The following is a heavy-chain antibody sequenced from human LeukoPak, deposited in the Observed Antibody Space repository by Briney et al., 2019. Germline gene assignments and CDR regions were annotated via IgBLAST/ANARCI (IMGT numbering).Heavy chain of an antibody. V-gene: IGHV1-2*02. CDR2: INPSSGGT. J-gene: IGHJ4*02. CDR3: ASTSFIVGANDY. Sequence: ASVKVSCKASGYTFTGYYMHWVRQAPGQGLEWMGWINPSSGGTNYAQKFQGRVTMTRDTSISTAYMELSRLRSDDTAVYYCASTSFIVGANDYWGQGTLVTVSS. D-gene: IGHD1-26*01. CDR1: GYTFTGYY.